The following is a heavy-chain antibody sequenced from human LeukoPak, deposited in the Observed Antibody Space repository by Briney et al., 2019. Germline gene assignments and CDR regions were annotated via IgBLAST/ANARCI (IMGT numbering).Heavy chain of an antibody. Sequence: GGCLRLSCAGSGFTFSSYVMSWVRQSPGKGLEWVTAITGSSDSTYHADSVKGRFTISRDNSKNTLFLQMNSLRAEDTAIYYCAKGSANARPYYFDYWGQGTLVTVSS. D-gene: IGHD2-15*01. J-gene: IGHJ4*02. CDR1: GFTFSSYV. CDR3: AKGSANARPYYFDY. V-gene: IGHV3-23*01. CDR2: ITGSSDST.